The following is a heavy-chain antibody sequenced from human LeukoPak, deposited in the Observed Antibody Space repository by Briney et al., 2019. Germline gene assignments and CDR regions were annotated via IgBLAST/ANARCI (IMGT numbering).Heavy chain of an antibody. J-gene: IGHJ4*02. Sequence: ASVKVSCKPSGYTFTSYAISWLRQAPGQGLEWMGWVSTCSGNINYAQKLQGRITMTIETSTSTAYMELGSLRSDDTAVYYCARVLSDGDYDSYFDYWGQGTLVTVSS. CDR1: GYTFTSYA. D-gene: IGHD4-17*01. V-gene: IGHV1-18*01. CDR2: VSTCSGNI. CDR3: ARVLSDGDYDSYFDY.